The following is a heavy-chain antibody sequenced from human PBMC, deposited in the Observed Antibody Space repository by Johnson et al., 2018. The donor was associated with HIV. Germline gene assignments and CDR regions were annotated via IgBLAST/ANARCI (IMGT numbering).Heavy chain of an antibody. D-gene: IGHD4-23*01. CDR3: ARGYGGNYDAFDI. V-gene: IGHV3-30*02. CDR1: GFTFSSYG. Sequence: QVQLVESGGGVVQPGGSLRLSCAASGFTFSSYGMHWVRQAPGKGLEWVAFIRYDGSNKYYADSVKGRFTISRYNSKNTLYLQMNSLRAEDTAVYYCARGYGGNYDAFDIWGQGTMVTVSS. CDR2: IRYDGSNK. J-gene: IGHJ3*02.